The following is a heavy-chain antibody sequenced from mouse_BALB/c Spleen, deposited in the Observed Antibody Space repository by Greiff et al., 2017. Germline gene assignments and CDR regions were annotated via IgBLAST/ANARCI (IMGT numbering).Heavy chain of an antibody. Sequence: VQLQQPGAELVKPGASVKLSCKASGYTFTSYWMHWVKQRPGQGLEWIGEINPSNGRTNYNEKFKSKATLTVDKSSSTAYMQLSSLTSEDSAVYYCARTARATVYFDYWGQGTTLTVSS. CDR3: ARTARATVYFDY. V-gene: IGHV1S81*02. D-gene: IGHD3-2*01. J-gene: IGHJ2*01. CDR2: INPSNGRT. CDR1: GYTFTSYW.